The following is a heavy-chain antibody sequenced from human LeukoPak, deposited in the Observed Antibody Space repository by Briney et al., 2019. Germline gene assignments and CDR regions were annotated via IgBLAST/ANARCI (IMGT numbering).Heavy chain of an antibody. J-gene: IGHJ4*02. CDR1: GYTFTSYG. CDR2: ISAYNGNT. D-gene: IGHD3-22*01. CDR3: AREPHNYDSSGYYLD. Sequence: ASXKVSCKASGYTFTSYGISWVRQAPGQGLEWMGWISAYNGNTNYAQKLQGRVTMTTDTSTSTAYMELRSLRSDDTAVYYCAREPHNYDSSGYYLDWGQGTLVTVSS. V-gene: IGHV1-18*01.